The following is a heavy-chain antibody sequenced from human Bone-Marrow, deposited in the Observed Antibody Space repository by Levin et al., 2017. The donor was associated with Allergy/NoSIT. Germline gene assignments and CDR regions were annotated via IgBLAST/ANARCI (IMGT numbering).Heavy chain of an antibody. CDR2: IKSKTDRGTT. V-gene: IGHV3-15*01. D-gene: IGHD4-17*01. Sequence: GESLKISCAASGFTFSSAWMEWVRQAPGKGLEWVGRIKSKTDRGTTDYAAPVKGRFTISRDDSKNTLFLQMNSLNTEDTAVYYCISGRVTTSPDAFDIWGQGTMVTVSS. CDR3: ISGRVTTSPDAFDI. J-gene: IGHJ3*02. CDR1: GFTFSSAW.